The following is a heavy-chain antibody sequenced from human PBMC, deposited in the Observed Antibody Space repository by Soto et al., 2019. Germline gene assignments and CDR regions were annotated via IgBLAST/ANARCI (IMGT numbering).Heavy chain of an antibody. V-gene: IGHV3-23*01. D-gene: IGHD6-13*01. Sequence: EVQLLESGGGLVQPGGSLRLSCAASGFTFNNYAMNWVRQAPGKGLEWVSSISGSGGSTYYADSVKGRFTISRDNSKNTLYLQMNSLRAEDTAVYYRAKGALGSSSWYDFDYWGQGTLVTVSS. CDR2: ISGSGGST. CDR3: AKGALGSSSWYDFDY. CDR1: GFTFNNYA. J-gene: IGHJ4*02.